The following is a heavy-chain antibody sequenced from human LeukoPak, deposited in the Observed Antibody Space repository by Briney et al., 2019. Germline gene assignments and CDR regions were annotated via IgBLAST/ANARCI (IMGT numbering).Heavy chain of an antibody. CDR1: GYSISSGYY. CDR3: ARGPDSSGWYEDGMDV. Sequence: SETLSLTCAVSGYSISSGYYWGWIRQPPGKGLEWIGSIYHSGGTYYNPSLKSRVTISVDTSKNQFSLKLSSVTAEDTAVYYCARGPDSSGWYEDGMDVWGQGTTVTVSS. V-gene: IGHV4-38-2*01. J-gene: IGHJ6*02. D-gene: IGHD6-19*01. CDR2: IYHSGGT.